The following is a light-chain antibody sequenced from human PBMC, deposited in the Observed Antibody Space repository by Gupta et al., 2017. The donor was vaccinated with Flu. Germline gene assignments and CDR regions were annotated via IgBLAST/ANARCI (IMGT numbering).Light chain of an antibody. CDR1: NY. Sequence: NYVSWFQQVTGTAPKLLIYENSRRTSEIPDRFSGSKSGTSASLDITGLPTGDEADYYCGAWGISLTALWVLGGGTKLTVL. V-gene: IGLV1-51*02. CDR2: ENS. J-gene: IGLJ3*02. CDR3: GAWGISLTALWV.